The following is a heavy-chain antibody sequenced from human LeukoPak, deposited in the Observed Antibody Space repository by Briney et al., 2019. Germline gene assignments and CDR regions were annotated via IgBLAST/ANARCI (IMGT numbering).Heavy chain of an antibody. J-gene: IGHJ4*02. CDR2: IYYSGST. Sequence: PSETLSLTCTVSGGSSSGYYWSWIRQPPGKGLEWIGYIYYSGSTNYNPSLKSRVTISIDTSKNQFSLKLSSVTAADTAVYYCAREDSSSGTFDYWGQGTLVTVSS. CDR1: GGSSSGYY. V-gene: IGHV4-59*01. CDR3: AREDSSSGTFDY. D-gene: IGHD6-13*01.